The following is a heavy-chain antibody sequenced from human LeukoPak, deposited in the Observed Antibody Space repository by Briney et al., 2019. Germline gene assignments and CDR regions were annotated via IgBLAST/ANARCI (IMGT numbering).Heavy chain of an antibody. J-gene: IGHJ3*02. D-gene: IGHD2-21*01. CDR2: VYLSVSV. CDR3: ARRRQVSAYSPYAFDM. CDR1: GDSMTYSY. Sequence: SETLSLTCTVSGDSMTYSYWSWIRPPPGKGLEWLGNVYLSVSVKSNPSLKSRVTISLDTSKKQLSLRLSSVTAADTAVYYCARRRQVSAYSPYAFDMWGQGTMVTVFS. V-gene: IGHV4-59*08.